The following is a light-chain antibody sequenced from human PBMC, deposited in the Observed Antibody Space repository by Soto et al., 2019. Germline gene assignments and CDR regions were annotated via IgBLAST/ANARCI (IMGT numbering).Light chain of an antibody. J-gene: IGLJ1*01. CDR2: EVG. CDR1: SSDVGGHNH. V-gene: IGLV2-14*01. CDR3: NSYTSSSTHV. Sequence: QSVLTQPASVSGSPGQSITISCTGSSSDVGGHNHVSWYQQHPGKAPKLIIYEVGHRPSGVSDRFSGSKSGNTASLTISGFRAEDEADYYCNSYTSSSTHVFGTGTKLTVL.